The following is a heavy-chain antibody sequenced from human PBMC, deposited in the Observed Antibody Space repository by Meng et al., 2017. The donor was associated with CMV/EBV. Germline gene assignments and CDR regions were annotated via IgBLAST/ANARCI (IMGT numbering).Heavy chain of an antibody. V-gene: IGHV3-30*02. D-gene: IGHD2-2*02. J-gene: IGHJ6*02. CDR1: GFTFSSYG. CDR3: AKDGSQLLYRDPYYYYGMDV. Sequence: GESLKISCAASGFTFSSYGMHWVRQAPGKGLEWVAFIRYDGSNKYYADSVKGRFTISRDNSKNTLYLQMNSLRAEDTAVYYCAKDGSQLLYRDPYYYYGMDVWGQGTTVTVSS. CDR2: IRYDGSNK.